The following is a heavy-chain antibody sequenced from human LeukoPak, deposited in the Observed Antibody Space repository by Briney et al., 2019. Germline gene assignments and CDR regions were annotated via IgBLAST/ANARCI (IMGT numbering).Heavy chain of an antibody. V-gene: IGHV1-2*02. D-gene: IGHD6-13*01. Sequence: ASVKVSCKASGYTFTGYYMHWVRQAPGQGLEWMGWINPNSGGTNYAQEFQGRVTMTRDTSISTAYMELSRLRSDDTAVYYCARVDGSSSWYFDYWGQGTLVTVSS. CDR1: GYTFTGYY. J-gene: IGHJ4*02. CDR3: ARVDGSSSWYFDY. CDR2: INPNSGGT.